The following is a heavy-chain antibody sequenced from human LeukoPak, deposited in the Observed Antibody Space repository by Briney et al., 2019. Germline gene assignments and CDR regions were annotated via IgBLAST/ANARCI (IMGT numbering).Heavy chain of an antibody. V-gene: IGHV3-21*01. CDR3: AREGLYNWKGRHLDV. D-gene: IGHD1-20*01. Sequence: GGSLRLSCAASGFTFSSYSMNWVRQAPGKGLEWVSSISSSSSYIYYADSVKGRFTISRDNAKNTLYLQMNSLRAEDTAVYYCAREGLYNWKGRHLDVWGKGTTATVSS. CDR1: GFTFSSYS. CDR2: ISSSSSYI. J-gene: IGHJ6*04.